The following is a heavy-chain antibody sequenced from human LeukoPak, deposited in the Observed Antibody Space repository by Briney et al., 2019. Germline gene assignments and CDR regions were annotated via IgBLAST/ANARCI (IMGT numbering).Heavy chain of an antibody. J-gene: IGHJ6*02. V-gene: IGHV3-9*01. D-gene: IGHD6-13*01. CDR3: ARELKQLVLKNDYYYGMDV. Sequence: PGGSLRLSCAASGFTFDDYAMHWVRQAPGKGLEWVSGISWNSGSIGYADSVKGRFTISRDNAKKSLFLQMNSLRAEDTAVYYCARELKQLVLKNDYYYGMDVWGQGTTVTVSS. CDR1: GFTFDDYA. CDR2: ISWNSGSI.